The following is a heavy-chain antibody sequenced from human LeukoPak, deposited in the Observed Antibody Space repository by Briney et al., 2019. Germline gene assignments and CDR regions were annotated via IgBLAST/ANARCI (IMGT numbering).Heavy chain of an antibody. J-gene: IGHJ6*03. Sequence: SETLSLTCAVYNGSFSGYYWTWIRQSAEKGLEWIGEINHGGTTNFNPSLKSRVTISIDTSKNQFSLKLNSVTAADTAVYYCARGRNSRTDYYFCMDVWDRGTTVTVSS. D-gene: IGHD1-14*01. CDR3: ARGRNSRTDYYFCMDV. CDR1: NGSFSGYY. V-gene: IGHV4-34*01. CDR2: INHGGTT.